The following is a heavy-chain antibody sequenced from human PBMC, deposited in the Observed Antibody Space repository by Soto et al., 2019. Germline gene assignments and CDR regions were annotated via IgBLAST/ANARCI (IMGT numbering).Heavy chain of an antibody. CDR2: ISSSGSTI. CDR3: ARDLVFYGGFDP. J-gene: IGHJ5*02. CDR1: GFTFTDYY. Sequence: SLRLYFAASGFTFTDYYMSWIRQAPGKGLEWVSYISSSGSTIYYADSVKGRFTISRDNAKNSLYLQMNSLRAEDTAVYYCARDLVFYGGFDPWGQGTLVTVSS. V-gene: IGHV3-11*01. D-gene: IGHD2-21*02.